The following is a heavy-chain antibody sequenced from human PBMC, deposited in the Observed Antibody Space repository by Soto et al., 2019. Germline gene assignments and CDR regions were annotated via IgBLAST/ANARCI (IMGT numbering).Heavy chain of an antibody. CDR2: INPNSGGT. Sequence: GASVKVSCKASGYTFTGYYMHWVRQAPGQGLEWMGWINPNSGGTNYAQKFQGWVTMTRDTSISTAYMELSRLRSDDTAVYYCARGLPFYCSSTSCRFDPWGQGTLVTVSS. D-gene: IGHD2-2*01. J-gene: IGHJ5*02. V-gene: IGHV1-2*04. CDR3: ARGLPFYCSSTSCRFDP. CDR1: GYTFTGYY.